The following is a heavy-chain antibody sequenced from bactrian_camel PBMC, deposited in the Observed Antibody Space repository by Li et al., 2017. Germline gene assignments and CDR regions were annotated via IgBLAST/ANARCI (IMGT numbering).Heavy chain of an antibody. V-gene: IGHV3S1*01. CDR3: AITPVHSWDPFRGWCNK. CDR2: ISPNGDSR. D-gene: IGHD5*01. J-gene: IGHJ4*01. CDR1: GFTFSSYT. Sequence: VQLVESGGGLVQPGGSLRLSCAASGFTFSSYTMEWVRQAPGSGLEWVSRISPNGDSRRNAASVQGRFTVARDTAKNTLYLQMNSLKTEDTAVYYCAITPVHSWDPFRGWCNKWGQGTQVTVS.